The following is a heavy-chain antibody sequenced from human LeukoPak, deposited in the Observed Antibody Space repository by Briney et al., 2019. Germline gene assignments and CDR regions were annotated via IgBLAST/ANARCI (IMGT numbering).Heavy chain of an antibody. J-gene: IGHJ4*02. D-gene: IGHD6-13*01. CDR1: GFTFSDYA. CDR3: ARAIKSSHL. V-gene: IGHV3-30-3*01. CDR2: ISYDGSKT. Sequence: GGSLRLSCAASGFTFSDYAMHWVRQAPGRGLEWVAVISYDGSKTYYADSVEGRFTISRDNSKNTLYLQMNSLGAEDTAVYYCARAIKSSHLWGQGTLVTVSS.